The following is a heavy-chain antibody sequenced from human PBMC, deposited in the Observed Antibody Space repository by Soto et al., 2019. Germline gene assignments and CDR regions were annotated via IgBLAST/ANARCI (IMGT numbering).Heavy chain of an antibody. D-gene: IGHD4-17*01. J-gene: IGHJ6*02. CDR2: MNPNSGNT. CDR1: GYTFTSYD. V-gene: IGHV1-8*01. CDR3: ARVPTVTYPLLHYYYGMDV. Sequence: QVQLVQSGAEVKKPGASVKVSCKASGYTFTSYDINWVRQATGQGLEWMGWMNPNSGNTGYAQKFQGRVTMTRNTSISTAYMELSSLRSEDTAVYYCARVPTVTYPLLHYYYGMDVWGQGTTVTVSS.